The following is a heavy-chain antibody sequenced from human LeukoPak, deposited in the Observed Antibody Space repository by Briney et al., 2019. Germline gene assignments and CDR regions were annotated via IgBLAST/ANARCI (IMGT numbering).Heavy chain of an antibody. J-gene: IGHJ4*02. V-gene: IGHV5-51*01. Sequence: GESLKISCKGSGYTFTNYWIGWVRQMPGKGLEFMGIIYPGDSDTRYSPSFQGQVTISVDKSINTAYLQWSSLKASDSAMYYCARAGYSNRWDGVDYWGQGTLSPSPQ. CDR2: IYPGDSDT. CDR1: GYTFTNYW. D-gene: IGHD2/OR15-2a*01. CDR3: ARAGYSNRWDGVDY.